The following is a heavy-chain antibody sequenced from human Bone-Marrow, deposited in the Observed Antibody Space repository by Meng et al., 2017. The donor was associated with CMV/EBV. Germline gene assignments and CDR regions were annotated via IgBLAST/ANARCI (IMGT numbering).Heavy chain of an antibody. Sequence: QVQLQESGPGLVKPSEXLSLTCTVSGGSISSYYWSWIRQPAGKGLEWIGRIYTSGSTNYNPSLKSRVTMSVDTSKNQFSLKLSSVTAADTAVYYCARGGDVVVALAWFDPWGQGTLVTVAS. CDR2: IYTSGST. V-gene: IGHV4-4*07. J-gene: IGHJ5*02. D-gene: IGHD2-15*01. CDR3: ARGGDVVVALAWFDP. CDR1: GGSISSYY.